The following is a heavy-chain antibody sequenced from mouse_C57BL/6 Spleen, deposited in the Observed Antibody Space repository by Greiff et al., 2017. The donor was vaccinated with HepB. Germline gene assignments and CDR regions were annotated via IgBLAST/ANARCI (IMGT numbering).Heavy chain of an antibody. Sequence: EVQLQQSGAELVRPGASVKLSCTASGFNIKDDYMHWVKQRPEQGLEWIGWIDPENGDTEYASKFQGKATITADTSSNTAYLQLSSLTSEDTAVYYCTKGLPPAYWGQGTLVPVSA. V-gene: IGHV14-4*01. J-gene: IGHJ3*01. CDR3: TKGLPPAY. D-gene: IGHD5-5*01. CDR2: IDPENGDT. CDR1: GFNIKDDY.